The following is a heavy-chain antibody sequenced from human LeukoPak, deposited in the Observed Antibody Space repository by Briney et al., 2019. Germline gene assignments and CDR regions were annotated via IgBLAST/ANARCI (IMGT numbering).Heavy chain of an antibody. Sequence: GGSLRLSCAASGFTFSSYGMHWVRQAPGKGLEWVAFIRYDGSNKYYADSVKGRFTISRDNSKNTLYLQMNSLRAEDTAVYYCAKDYGMGYCSSTSCYDLQYMDVWGKGTTVTVSS. CDR2: IRYDGSNK. D-gene: IGHD2-2*01. CDR3: AKDYGMGYCSSTSCYDLQYMDV. CDR1: GFTFSSYG. V-gene: IGHV3-30*02. J-gene: IGHJ6*03.